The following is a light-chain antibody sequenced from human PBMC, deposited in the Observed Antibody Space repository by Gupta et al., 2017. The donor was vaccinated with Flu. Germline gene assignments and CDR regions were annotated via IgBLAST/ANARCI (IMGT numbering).Light chain of an antibody. Sequence: PSFLSATVGDRVTITCRASQGISSLLTWYQQKPGKAPKLLIYGASTLHSGVPSRFSGSGSGTEFTLTISSLQPEDFAIYYCQQLNSYPRTFGHGTKVDVK. V-gene: IGKV1-9*01. CDR2: GAS. CDR1: QGISSL. CDR3: QQLNSYPRT. J-gene: IGKJ3*01.